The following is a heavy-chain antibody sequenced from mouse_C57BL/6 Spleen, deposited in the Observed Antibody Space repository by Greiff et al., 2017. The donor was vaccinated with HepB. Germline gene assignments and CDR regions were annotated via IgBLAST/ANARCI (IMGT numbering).Heavy chain of an antibody. D-gene: IGHD3-1*01. CDR2: INPNNGGT. J-gene: IGHJ2*01. Sequence: EVQLQQSGPELVKPGASVKISCKASGYTFTDYYMNWVKQSHGKSLEWIGDINPNNGGTSYNQKFKGKATLTVAKSSSTAYMELRSLTSEDSAVYYCARSSGYLDYWGQGTTLTVSS. CDR3: ARSSGYLDY. V-gene: IGHV1-26*01. CDR1: GYTFTDYY.